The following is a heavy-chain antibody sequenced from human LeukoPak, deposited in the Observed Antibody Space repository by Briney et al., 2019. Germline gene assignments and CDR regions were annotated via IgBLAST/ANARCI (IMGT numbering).Heavy chain of an antibody. Sequence: SQTLSLTCTVSGGSISSGDYYWSWIRQPPGKGLEWIGYIYYSGSTYYNPSLKSRVTISVDTSKNQFSLKLSSVTAADTAVYYCARDSALLRRPFDCWGQGTLVTVSS. CDR3: ARDSALLRRPFDC. J-gene: IGHJ4*02. V-gene: IGHV4-30-4*08. D-gene: IGHD2-15*01. CDR2: IYYSGST. CDR1: GGSISSGDYY.